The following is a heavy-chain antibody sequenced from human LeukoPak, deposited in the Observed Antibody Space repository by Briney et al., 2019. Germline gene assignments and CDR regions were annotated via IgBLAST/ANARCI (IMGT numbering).Heavy chain of an antibody. CDR2: IYTSGST. V-gene: IGHV4-61*02. J-gene: IGHJ5*02. Sequence: ASETLSLTCTVSGGSISSGSYYWGWIRQPAGKGLEWIGRIYTSGSTNYNPSLKSRVTISVDTSKNQFSLKLSSVTAADTAVYYCARGGGYCSGGSCSSFDPWGQGTLVTVSS. D-gene: IGHD2-15*01. CDR1: GGSISSGSYY. CDR3: ARGGGYCSGGSCSSFDP.